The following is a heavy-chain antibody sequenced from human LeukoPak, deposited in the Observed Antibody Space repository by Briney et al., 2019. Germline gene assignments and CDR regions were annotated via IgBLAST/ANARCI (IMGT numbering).Heavy chain of an antibody. V-gene: IGHV5-10-1*01. Sequence: GESLMISCKGSGYSFTSNWISWVRQMPGKGLEWMGRIDPSDSYTNYSPSFQGQVTISAEKSISTAYLQWSSLKASDTDMYYCARGRGYPVRDYWGQGTLVTVSS. J-gene: IGHJ4*02. D-gene: IGHD5-18*01. CDR3: ARGRGYPVRDY. CDR2: IDPSDSYT. CDR1: GYSFTSNW.